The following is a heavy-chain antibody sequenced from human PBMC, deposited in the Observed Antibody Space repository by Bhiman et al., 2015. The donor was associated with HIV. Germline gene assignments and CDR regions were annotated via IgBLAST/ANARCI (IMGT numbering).Heavy chain of an antibody. Sequence: EVQLVESGGGLVQPGRSLRLSCAASGFTFDDYVMHWVRQPPGKGLEWVSGISWNSDIIGYADSVKGRFTISRDNARNSLYLQMNSLRAEDTAVYYCARDPRVGATDYFDYWGQGTLVTVSS. CDR1: GFTFDDYV. CDR3: ARDPRVGATDYFDY. CDR2: ISWNSDII. D-gene: IGHD1-26*01. V-gene: IGHV3-9*01. J-gene: IGHJ4*02.